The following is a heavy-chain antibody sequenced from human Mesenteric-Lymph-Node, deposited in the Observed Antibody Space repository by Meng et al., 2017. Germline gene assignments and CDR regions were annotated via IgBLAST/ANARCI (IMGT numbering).Heavy chain of an antibody. J-gene: IGHJ4*02. CDR2: INHSGST. D-gene: IGHD2/OR15-2a*01. V-gene: IGHV4-34*01. CDR1: GGSFSGYY. Sequence: QGPLQQGGPGLLKPSETLSLPCAVYGGSFSGYYWSWIRQPPGKGLEWIGEINHSGSTNYNPSLKSRVTISVDTSKNQFSLKLSSVTAADTAVYYCARGFLSFVRVFDYWGQGTLVTVSS. CDR3: ARGFLSFVRVFDY.